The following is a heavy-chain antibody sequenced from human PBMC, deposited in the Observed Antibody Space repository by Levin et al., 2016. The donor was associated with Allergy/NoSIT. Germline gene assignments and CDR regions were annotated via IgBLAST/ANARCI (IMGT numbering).Heavy chain of an antibody. CDR1: GLTLSSYA. Sequence: GESLKISCAASGLTLSSYAMHWVRQSPGKGLEYVSTLSSNGGSTYYGDSVKGRFTISRDTSKNTLYLQMGSLKPEDMAVYYCARGGCGSTSCSFEYWGPGTLVTVSS. D-gene: IGHD2-2*01. CDR3: ARGGCGSTSCSFEY. CDR2: LSSNGGST. V-gene: IGHV3-64*02. J-gene: IGHJ4*02.